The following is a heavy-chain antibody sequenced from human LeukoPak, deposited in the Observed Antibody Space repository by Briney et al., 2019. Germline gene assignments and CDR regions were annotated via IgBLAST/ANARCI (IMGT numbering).Heavy chain of an antibody. J-gene: IGHJ4*02. Sequence: GASVKVSCKASGYTFTSYGISWVRQAPGQGLEWMGWISAYNGNTNYAQKLQGRVTMTTDTSTSTAYMELRSLRSDDTAVYYCAGTPSHFTMVRGVYLDHWGQGTLVTVSS. CDR2: ISAYNGNT. CDR1: GYTFTSYG. V-gene: IGHV1-18*01. D-gene: IGHD3-10*01. CDR3: AGTPSHFTMVRGVYLDH.